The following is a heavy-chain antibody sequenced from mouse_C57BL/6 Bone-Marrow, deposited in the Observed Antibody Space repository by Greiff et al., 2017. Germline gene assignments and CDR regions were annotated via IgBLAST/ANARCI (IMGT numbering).Heavy chain of an antibody. CDR1: GYTFTSYT. CDR2: INPSSGYT. V-gene: IGHV1-4*01. J-gene: IGHJ4*01. Sequence: QVQLQQSGAELARPGASVKMSCKASGYTFTSYTMHWVKQRPGQGLEWIGYINPSSGYTKYNQKFKDKATLTADKSSSTAYMQLSSLTSEDSAVYYGATPYGSSYVGYYAMDYWGQGTSVTVSS. D-gene: IGHD1-1*01. CDR3: ATPYGSSYVGYYAMDY.